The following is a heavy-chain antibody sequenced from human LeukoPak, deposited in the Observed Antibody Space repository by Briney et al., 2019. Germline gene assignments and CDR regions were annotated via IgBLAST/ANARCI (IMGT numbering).Heavy chain of an antibody. CDR3: ARFGTISSWYVGYFDT. J-gene: IGHJ5*02. CDR2: INHSGST. V-gene: IGHV4-34*01. D-gene: IGHD6-13*01. CDR1: GGSFSGYY. Sequence: SETLSLTCAVYGGSFSGYYWSWIRQPPGKGLEWIGEINHSGSTNYNPSLKSRVTISVDTSKNQFSLKLSSVTAADTAVYYCARFGTISSWYVGYFDTWGQGILVTVSS.